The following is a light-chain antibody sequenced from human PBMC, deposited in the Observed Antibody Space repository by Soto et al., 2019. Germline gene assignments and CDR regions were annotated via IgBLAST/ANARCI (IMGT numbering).Light chain of an antibody. CDR3: QHYGTSQVT. J-gene: IGKJ3*01. V-gene: IGKV3-20*01. Sequence: EIVLTQSPGTLSLSPGERATLSCRASQSVSSNYLAWYQQKPGQAPRLLIYGASSRATGVPDRFSGSGSGTDFTLTISRLEPEDFAVYYCQHYGTSQVTFGPGTKVDIK. CDR1: QSVSSNY. CDR2: GAS.